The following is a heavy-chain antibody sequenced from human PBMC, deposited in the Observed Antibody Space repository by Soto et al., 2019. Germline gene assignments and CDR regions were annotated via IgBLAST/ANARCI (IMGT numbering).Heavy chain of an antibody. J-gene: IGHJ4*02. Sequence: VRLYCTDSGFSFNTYVMDWVRQAPGKGLEWVARILYDGSKEYYADPVKGRFTISRDNSKNTLYLQMDRLRVEDTAVYFCAKGLALMADHWGQGTPVTVPS. D-gene: IGHD2-21*01. CDR1: GFSFNTYV. CDR3: AKGLALMADH. V-gene: IGHV3-30*18. CDR2: ILYDGSKE.